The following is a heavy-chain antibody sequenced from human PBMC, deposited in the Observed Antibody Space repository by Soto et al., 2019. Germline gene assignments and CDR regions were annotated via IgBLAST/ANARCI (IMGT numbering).Heavy chain of an antibody. D-gene: IGHD3-22*01. V-gene: IGHV3-23*01. J-gene: IGHJ1*01. CDR1: GFSFSSYA. Sequence: GGSLRLSCAASGFSFSSYAMSWVRQAPGKGLEWVSAINDGGDRTYYAVSVKGRFTISRDNSKNTLYLQMNSLRAEDTAVYYCARSEGDYYDRSGYYLLYFQHWGQGT. CDR3: ARSEGDYYDRSGYYLLYFQH. CDR2: INDGGDRT.